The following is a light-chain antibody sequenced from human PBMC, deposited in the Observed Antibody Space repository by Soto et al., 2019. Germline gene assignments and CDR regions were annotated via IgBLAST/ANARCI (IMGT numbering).Light chain of an antibody. V-gene: IGKV3D-20*02. J-gene: IGKJ5*01. Sequence: EIVLTQSPGTLSLSPVERATLSCMASQSLTNNYFAWYQQKPGRALRLLIDGASTRATGIPDRFSGSGSGTDFTLTISRLEPEDVAVYYCQQRSNWPTFGQGTRLEIK. CDR3: QQRSNWPT. CDR2: GAS. CDR1: QSLTNNY.